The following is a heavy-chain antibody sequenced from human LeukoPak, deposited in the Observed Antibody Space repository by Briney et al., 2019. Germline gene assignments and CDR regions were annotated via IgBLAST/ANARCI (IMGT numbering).Heavy chain of an antibody. J-gene: IGHJ4*02. CDR1: GFTFSNYA. CDR2: ISSNGGIT. V-gene: IGHV3-64D*09. D-gene: IGHD2-15*01. Sequence: PGGSLRLSCSASGFTFSNYAMHWVRQAPGKGLEYVSDISSNGGITYYADSVKGRFTVSRDNSKNMLYLQMNSLRAEETAVYYCVKDKYPVVVAATLDYWGQGILVTVSS. CDR3: VKDKYPVVVAATLDY.